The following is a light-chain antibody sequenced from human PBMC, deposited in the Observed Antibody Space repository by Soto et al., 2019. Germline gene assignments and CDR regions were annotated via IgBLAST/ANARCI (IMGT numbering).Light chain of an antibody. Sequence: DIVMTQSPLSLPVTPGEPASISCRSSQSLLHSNGYNYLDWYLQKPGQSPQLLIYLGSNRASGVPDRFSGSGSGTDFTLKISRVEAEDVGVYYCMQALQKGFTFGPGTKVDI. CDR1: QSLLHSNGYNY. CDR2: LGS. CDR3: MQALQKGFT. V-gene: IGKV2-28*01. J-gene: IGKJ3*01.